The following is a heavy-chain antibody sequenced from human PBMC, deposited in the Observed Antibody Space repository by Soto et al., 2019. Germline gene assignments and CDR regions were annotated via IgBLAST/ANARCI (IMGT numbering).Heavy chain of an antibody. J-gene: IGHJ6*02. CDR3: ARGHSTDCSNGVCSFFYNHEMDV. CDR2: INPKSGGT. CDR1: GYSFTAYH. D-gene: IGHD2-8*01. Sequence: ASVKVSCKASGYSFTAYHIHWVRKEPGQGLEWLGRINPKSGGTSTAQKFQGWVTMTRDRSISTVYMELTRLRSDDTAVYFCARGHSTDCSNGVCSFFYNHEMDVWGQGTTVTVSS. V-gene: IGHV1-2*04.